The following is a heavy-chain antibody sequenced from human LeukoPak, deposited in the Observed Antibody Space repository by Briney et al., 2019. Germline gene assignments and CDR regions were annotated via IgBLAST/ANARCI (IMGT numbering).Heavy chain of an antibody. Sequence: SETLSLTCTVSGGSISSGSYYWSWIRQPAGKGLEWIGRIYTSGSTHYNPSLKSRVTISVDTSKNQFSLKLSSVTAADTAVYYCAREGSDYYGSGSYYRSYYYYMDVWGKGTTVTISS. D-gene: IGHD3-10*01. V-gene: IGHV4-61*02. J-gene: IGHJ6*03. CDR2: IYTSGST. CDR3: AREGSDYYGSGSYYRSYYYYMDV. CDR1: GGSISSGSYY.